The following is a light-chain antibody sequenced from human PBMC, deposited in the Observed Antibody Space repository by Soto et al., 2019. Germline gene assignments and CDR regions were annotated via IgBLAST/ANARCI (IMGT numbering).Light chain of an antibody. Sequence: QLVLTQPPSASASLGASVKLTCTLSSGHSSYAIAWHQQQPEKGPRYLMKLNSDGSHSKGDGIPDRVSGSRSGAERYLTISSLQSEDEADYYCQTWGTGIHVVFGGGTKLTVL. CDR1: SGHSSYA. CDR2: LNSDGSH. CDR3: QTWGTGIHVV. J-gene: IGLJ2*01. V-gene: IGLV4-69*01.